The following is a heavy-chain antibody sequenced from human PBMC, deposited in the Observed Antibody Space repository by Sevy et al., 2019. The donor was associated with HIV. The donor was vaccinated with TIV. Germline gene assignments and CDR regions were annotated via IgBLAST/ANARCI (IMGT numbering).Heavy chain of an antibody. V-gene: IGHV3-7*03. J-gene: IGHJ3*02. CDR2: IKQDGSEK. Sequence: GGSLRLSCAASGFTFSSYWMSWVRQAPGKGLEWVANIKQDGSEKYYVDSVKGRFTISRDNAKNSLYLQMNSLRAEDTAVYYWAGGRHRWVDSFDIWGQGTMVTGSS. D-gene: IGHD1-26*01. CDR3: AGGRHRWVDSFDI. CDR1: GFTFSSYW.